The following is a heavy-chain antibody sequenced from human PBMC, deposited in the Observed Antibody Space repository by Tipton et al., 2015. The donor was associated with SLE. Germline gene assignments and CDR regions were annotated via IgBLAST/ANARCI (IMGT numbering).Heavy chain of an antibody. CDR1: GFTFSSYA. Sequence: GSLRLSCVASGFTFSSYAMSWVRQAPGKGLEWVSAISGSGGSTYYADSVKGRFTISRDNSKNTLYLQMNSLRAEDTAVYYCARVHYDSSGSYFDYWGQGTLVTVSS. J-gene: IGHJ4*02. V-gene: IGHV3-23*01. CDR3: ARVHYDSSGSYFDY. D-gene: IGHD3-22*01. CDR2: ISGSGGST.